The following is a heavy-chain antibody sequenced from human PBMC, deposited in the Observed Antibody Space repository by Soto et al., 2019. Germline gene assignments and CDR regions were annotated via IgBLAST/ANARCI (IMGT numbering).Heavy chain of an antibody. D-gene: IGHD6-19*01. V-gene: IGHV3-23*01. CDR3: AIGVPGIAVAGTGYCQH. J-gene: IGHJ1*01. CDR1: GFTFSSYA. Sequence: EVQLLESGGGLVQPGGSLRLSCAASGFTFSSYAMSWVRQAPGKGLEWVSGISGSGDSTYYADSVKGQFTISRDNSKNTLYLQMNIRRADDTAVYYCAIGVPGIAVAGTGYCQHWGQGTLVTFSS. CDR2: ISGSGDST.